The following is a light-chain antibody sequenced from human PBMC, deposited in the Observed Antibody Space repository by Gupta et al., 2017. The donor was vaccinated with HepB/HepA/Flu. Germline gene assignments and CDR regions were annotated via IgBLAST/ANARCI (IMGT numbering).Light chain of an antibody. CDR1: QSVSSTY. CDR2: GAS. Sequence: EIVLTQSPGTLSLSPGERATLSCRASQSVSSTYLAWYQQKPGQAPRLLPYGASSRATGIPDRFSGSGSGTDFSLTISRLEPEDFAVYYCQLYGSSLWTFGQGTKVEMK. V-gene: IGKV3-20*01. CDR3: QLYGSSLWT. J-gene: IGKJ1*01.